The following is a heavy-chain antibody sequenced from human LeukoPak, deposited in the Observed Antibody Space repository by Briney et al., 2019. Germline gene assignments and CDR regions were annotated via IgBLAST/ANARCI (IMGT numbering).Heavy chain of an antibody. CDR2: ISSSSSTI. D-gene: IGHD6-13*01. J-gene: IGHJ4*02. CDR3: ARDRYSTFDY. CDR1: GFTFSSYS. V-gene: IGHV3-48*01. Sequence: QPGGSLRLSCAAPGFTFSSYSMNWVRQAPGKGLEWVSYISSSSSTIYYADSVKGRFTISRDNAKNSLYLQMNSLRAEDTAVYYCARDRYSTFDYWGQGTLVTVSS.